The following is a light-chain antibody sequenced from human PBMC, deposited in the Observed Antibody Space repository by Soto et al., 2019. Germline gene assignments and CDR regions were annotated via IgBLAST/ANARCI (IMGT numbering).Light chain of an antibody. CDR1: QSISSW. Sequence: DIQMTQSPSTLSASVGDRVTITCRASQSISSWLAWYQQKPGKAPKLLIYDASNLESGVPPRFSGSGSGTEFTLTISSLQPDDFATYYCQQFNSYSRTFGQGTKVDIK. CDR2: DAS. J-gene: IGKJ1*01. V-gene: IGKV1-5*01. CDR3: QQFNSYSRT.